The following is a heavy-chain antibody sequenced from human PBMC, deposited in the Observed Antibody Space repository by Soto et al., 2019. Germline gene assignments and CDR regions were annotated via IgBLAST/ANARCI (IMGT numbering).Heavy chain of an antibody. CDR2: IGTAGDT. Sequence: EVQLVESGGGLVQPGGSLRLSCAASGFTFSSYDMHWVRQATGKGLEWVSAIGTAGDTYYPGSVKGRFTISRENAKNSLYLQMNSLRAGDTAVYYCARAIDYGGNLFDYWGQGTLVTVSS. V-gene: IGHV3-13*01. D-gene: IGHD4-17*01. CDR3: ARAIDYGGNLFDY. CDR1: GFTFSSYD. J-gene: IGHJ4*02.